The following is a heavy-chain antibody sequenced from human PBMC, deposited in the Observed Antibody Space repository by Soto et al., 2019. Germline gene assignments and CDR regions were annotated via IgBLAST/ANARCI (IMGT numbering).Heavy chain of an antibody. V-gene: IGHV1-2*02. J-gene: IGHJ5*02. CDR2: INPNSGAT. D-gene: IGHD5-12*01. CDR3: ARDYGGYENWFDP. CDR1: GYTFTAYF. Sequence: GASVKVSCKTSGYTFTAYFIHWVRQAPGHGLEWMGWINPNSGATNYAQNFQGRVTMTRDTSISTAYMELNRLRSDDTAVYYCARDYGGYENWFDPWGQGTLVTGSS.